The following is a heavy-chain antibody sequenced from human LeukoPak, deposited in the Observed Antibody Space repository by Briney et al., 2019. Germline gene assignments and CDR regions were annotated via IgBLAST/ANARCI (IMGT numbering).Heavy chain of an antibody. CDR3: AHLHCSGGSCYFAEYFQH. D-gene: IGHD2-15*01. J-gene: IGHJ1*01. V-gene: IGHV2-5*01. CDR2: IYWNDDK. CDR1: GFSLSTSGVG. Sequence: SGPTLVNPTQTLTLTCTFSGFSLSTSGVGVGWIRQPPGKALEWLALIYWNDDKRYSPSLKSRLTITKDTSKNQVVLTMTNMDPVDTATYYCAHLHCSGGSCYFAEYFQHWGQGTLVTVSS.